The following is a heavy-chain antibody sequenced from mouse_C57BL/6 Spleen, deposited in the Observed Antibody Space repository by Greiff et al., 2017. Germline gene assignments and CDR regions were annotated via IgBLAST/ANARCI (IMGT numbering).Heavy chain of an antibody. CDR1: GFTFSDAW. V-gene: IGHV6-6*01. Sequence: EVKVVESGGGLVQPGGSMKLSCAASGFTFSDAWMDWVRQSPEKGLEWVAEIRNKANNHATYYAESVKGRFTISRDDSKSSVYLQMNSLRAEDTGIYYCTPSTVPYWYFDVWGTGTTVTVSS. D-gene: IGHD1-1*01. CDR3: TPSTVPYWYFDV. CDR2: IRNKANNHAT. J-gene: IGHJ1*03.